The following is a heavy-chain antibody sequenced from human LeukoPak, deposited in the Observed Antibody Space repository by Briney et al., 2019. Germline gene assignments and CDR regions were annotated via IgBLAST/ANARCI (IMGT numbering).Heavy chain of an antibody. V-gene: IGHV3-66*01. CDR1: GFTVSSNH. D-gene: IGHD2-15*01. Sequence: GGSLRLSCAASGFTVSSNHMSWVRQAPGKGLEWVSVIYSGGSTFYADSVKGRLTISRDNSKNTLFLQMNSLRAEDTAVYYCASGFCSGGSCYDDAFDIWGQGTMVTVSS. CDR2: IYSGGST. J-gene: IGHJ3*02. CDR3: ASGFCSGGSCYDDAFDI.